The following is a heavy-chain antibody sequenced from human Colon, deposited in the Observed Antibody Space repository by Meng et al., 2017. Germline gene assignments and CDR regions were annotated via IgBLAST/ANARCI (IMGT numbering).Heavy chain of an antibody. CDR2: VYHRGDT. CDR3: GRDQGRQLINH. Sequence: GQRQEAGPGLGKPSGTLSLTCTVSGDSIRSDIWWSWVRQPPGKGLEWIGEVYHRGDTNYNPSLKSRVVISVDRSKNQFSLNLSSVTAADTAVYYCGRDQGRQLINHWGQGTLVTVSS. D-gene: IGHD1-1*01. V-gene: IGHV4-4*02. J-gene: IGHJ4*02. CDR1: GDSIRSDIW.